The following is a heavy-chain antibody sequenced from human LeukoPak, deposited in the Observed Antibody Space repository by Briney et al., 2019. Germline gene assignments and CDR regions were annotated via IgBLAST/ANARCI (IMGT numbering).Heavy chain of an antibody. Sequence: SETLSLTCTVSGGSVSSGSDYWSWIRQPPGKGLEWIGYIYYSGNTNYNPSLKSRVTISVDTSKNQFSLKLSSVTAADTAVYYCAREGLATMIRGVIPYWGQGTLVTVSS. D-gene: IGHD3-10*01. J-gene: IGHJ4*02. CDR2: IYYSGNT. CDR1: GGSVSSGSDY. CDR3: AREGLATMIRGVIPY. V-gene: IGHV4-61*01.